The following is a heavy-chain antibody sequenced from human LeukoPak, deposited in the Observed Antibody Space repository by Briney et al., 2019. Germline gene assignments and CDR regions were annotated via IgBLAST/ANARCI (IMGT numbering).Heavy chain of an antibody. CDR1: GFTFSSYA. CDR3: AREELYDRAFDI. J-gene: IGHJ3*02. V-gene: IGHV3-30-3*01. CDR2: ISYDGSNK. D-gene: IGHD3-22*01. Sequence: GGSLRLSCAASGFTFSSYAMHWVRQAPGKGLEWVAVISYDGSNKYYADSVKGRFTISRDNSKNTLYLQMNSLRAEDTAVYYCAREELYDRAFDIWGQGTMVTVSS.